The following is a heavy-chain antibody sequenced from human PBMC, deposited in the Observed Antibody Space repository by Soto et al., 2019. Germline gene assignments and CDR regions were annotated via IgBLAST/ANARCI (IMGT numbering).Heavy chain of an antibody. CDR2: IYPGDSDN. Sequence: GESLKISCKGSGYTFTNYWIGWVRQMPGKGLEWMGIIYPGDSDNKYNPSFQGQVTISADKSITTTYLRWTSLKASDTAIYYCAASIFYYGMDVWGQGTTVTVSS. CDR3: AASIFYYGMDV. V-gene: IGHV5-51*01. CDR1: GYTFTNYW. J-gene: IGHJ6*02.